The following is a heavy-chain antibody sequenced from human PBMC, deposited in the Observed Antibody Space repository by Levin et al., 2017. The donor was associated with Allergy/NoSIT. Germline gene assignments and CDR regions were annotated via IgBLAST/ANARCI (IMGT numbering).Heavy chain of an antibody. Sequence: PSETLSLTCTVSGGSISSGGYYWSWIRQHPGKGLEWIGYIYYSGSTYYNPSLKSRVTISVDTSKNQFSLKLSSVTAADTAVYYCARLNKGWFDPWGQGTLVTVSS. D-gene: IGHD1/OR15-1a*01. CDR1: GGSISSGGYY. CDR3: ARLNKGWFDP. J-gene: IGHJ5*02. V-gene: IGHV4-31*03. CDR2: IYYSGST.